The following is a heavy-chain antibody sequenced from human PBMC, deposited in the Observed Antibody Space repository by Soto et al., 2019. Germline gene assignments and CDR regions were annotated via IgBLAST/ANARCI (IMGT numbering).Heavy chain of an antibody. J-gene: IGHJ4*02. V-gene: IGHV3-73*01. D-gene: IGHD6-13*01. CDR1: GFTVSGSA. CDR3: TRLDISSPFPFDY. CDR2: IKTNSYAT. Sequence: EVQLVESGGGLVQPGGSLKLSCAASGFTVSGSAMHWVRQASGKGLEWVARIKTNSYATAYAASVKGRFTISRDDXQNTAYLQMNSLKTEDTAVYYCTRLDISSPFPFDYWGQGTLVTVSS.